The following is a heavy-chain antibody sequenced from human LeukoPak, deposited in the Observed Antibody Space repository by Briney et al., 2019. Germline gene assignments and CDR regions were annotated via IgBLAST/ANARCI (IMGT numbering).Heavy chain of an antibody. CDR2: IYPGDSDT. D-gene: IGHD3-22*01. V-gene: IGHV5-51*01. CDR3: ARTQRPGYYDSSGYRP. J-gene: IGHJ4*02. CDR1: GYSFTSYW. Sequence: GESLKISCKGSGYSFTSYWIGWVRQMPGKGLEWMGIIYPGDSDTRYSPSFQGQVTISADKSISTAYLQWSSLKASDTAMYYCARTQRPGYYDSSGYRPWGQGTLVTVSS.